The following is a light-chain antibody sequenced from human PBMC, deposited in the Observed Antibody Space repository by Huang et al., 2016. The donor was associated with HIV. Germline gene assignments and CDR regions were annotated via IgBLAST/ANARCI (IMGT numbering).Light chain of an antibody. V-gene: IGKV3-15*01. CDR1: QSVSSK. Sequence: EIVMTQSPATLFVSPGERSTLSCRASQSVSSKLAWYQQKPGQAPRLLIYGASTRATGIPARFSGSGSGTEFTLTISSLQSADFAVYYCQQYNNWPPYTFGQGTKLEIK. CDR3: QQYNNWPPYT. J-gene: IGKJ2*01. CDR2: GAS.